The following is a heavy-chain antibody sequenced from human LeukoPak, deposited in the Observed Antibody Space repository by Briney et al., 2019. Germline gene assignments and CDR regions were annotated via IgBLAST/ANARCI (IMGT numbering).Heavy chain of an antibody. CDR1: GFTFSNYW. CDR3: ARDAVDTANAV. V-gene: IGHV3-74*01. CDR2: INSDGSIR. J-gene: IGHJ6*02. Sequence: GGSLRLSCAASGFTFSNYWMHWVRQAPGKGLVWVSRINSDGSIRSYADSVKGRFTISRDNAKNTLYLQMNSLRAEDTAVYYCARDAVDTANAVWGQGTTVTVSS. D-gene: IGHD5-18*01.